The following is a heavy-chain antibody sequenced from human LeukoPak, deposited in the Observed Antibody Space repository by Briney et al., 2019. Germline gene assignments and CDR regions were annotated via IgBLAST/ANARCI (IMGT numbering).Heavy chain of an antibody. Sequence: ASVKVSCKASGYTFTSYDINWVPQATGQGLEWMGWMNPNSGNTGYAQKFQGRVTMTRNTSISTAYMELSSLRSEDTAVYYWAIIRGYSYGYSDYWGQGTLVTVYS. D-gene: IGHD5-18*01. CDR3: AIIRGYSYGYSDY. CDR1: GYTFTSYD. CDR2: MNPNSGNT. J-gene: IGHJ4*02. V-gene: IGHV1-8*01.